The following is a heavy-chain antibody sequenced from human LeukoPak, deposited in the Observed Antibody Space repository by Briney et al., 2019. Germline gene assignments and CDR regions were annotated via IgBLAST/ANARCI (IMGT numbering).Heavy chain of an antibody. J-gene: IGHJ4*02. V-gene: IGHV3-30*02. Sequence: PGGSLRLSCAASGFTFSSYGMHWVRQAPGKGLEWVAFIRYDGSNKYYADSVKGRFTISRDNSKNTLYLQMNSLRAEDTAVYYCAKDLFRGEYWNDGNDYWGQGTLVTVSS. D-gene: IGHD1-1*01. CDR2: IRYDGSNK. CDR1: GFTFSSYG. CDR3: AKDLFRGEYWNDGNDY.